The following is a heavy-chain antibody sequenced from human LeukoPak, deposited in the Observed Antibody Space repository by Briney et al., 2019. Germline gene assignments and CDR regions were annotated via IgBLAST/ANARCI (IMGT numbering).Heavy chain of an antibody. V-gene: IGHV1-8*02. CDR2: MNPNSGNT. CDR3: ARVTAAGTWTFDI. J-gene: IGHJ3*02. D-gene: IGHD6-13*01. CDR1: GDTFIIND. Sequence: GASVKVSCKASGDTFIINDINWVRQATGQGLEWMGWMNPNSGNTGYAQKFQGRVTMTRNISTTTAYMELTDLRSEDTAVYYCARVTAAGTWTFDIWGQGTTVTVSS.